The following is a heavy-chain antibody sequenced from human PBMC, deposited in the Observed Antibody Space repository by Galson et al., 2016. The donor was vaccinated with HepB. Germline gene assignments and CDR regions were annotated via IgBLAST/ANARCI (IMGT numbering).Heavy chain of an antibody. Sequence: SLRLSCAASGFSLSDYYMNWIRQAPGKGLEWIAHISTSSYIIYYAGSVKGRFTISRDSAENSLHLQMSSLRAEDTAVYYCAGKRSDNYGMDVWGQGTTVTVSS. CDR2: ISTSSYII. D-gene: IGHD4-17*01. J-gene: IGHJ6*02. CDR3: AGKRSDNYGMDV. V-gene: IGHV3-11*04. CDR1: GFSLSDYY.